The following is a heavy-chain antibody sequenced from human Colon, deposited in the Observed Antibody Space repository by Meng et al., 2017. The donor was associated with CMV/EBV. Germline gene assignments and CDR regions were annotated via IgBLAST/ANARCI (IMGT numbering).Heavy chain of an antibody. V-gene: IGHV3-11*01. CDR2: ITSGLNTM. Sequence: SCAASGFNFNNYEMTWVRQAPGKGLEWVASITSGLNTMYYADSVKGRFTISRDNSRNTLFLEMNSLRNGDTAVYYCVTKTAKYCSSGPCPGYFDNWGQGTQVTVSS. CDR3: VTKTAKYCSSGPCPGYFDN. D-gene: IGHD2-15*01. CDR1: GFNFNNYE. J-gene: IGHJ4*02.